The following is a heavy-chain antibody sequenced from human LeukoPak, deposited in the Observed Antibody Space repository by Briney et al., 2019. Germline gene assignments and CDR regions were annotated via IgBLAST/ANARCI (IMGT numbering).Heavy chain of an antibody. J-gene: IGHJ4*02. CDR1: GGSIRSYY. D-gene: IGHD4-23*01. V-gene: IGHV4-59*08. Sequence: PSETLSLTCTVTGGSIRSYYWSWIRQPPGGGLEYIGYIYDSETTNYNPSLKSRVTISIDTSKNQLSLKLSSVTAADTAVYYCARRGAGGGIPLDYWGQGTLVTVSS. CDR2: IYDSETT. CDR3: ARRGAGGGIPLDY.